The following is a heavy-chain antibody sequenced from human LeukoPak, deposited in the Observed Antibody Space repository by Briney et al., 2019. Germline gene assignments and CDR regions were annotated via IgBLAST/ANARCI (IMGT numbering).Heavy chain of an antibody. CDR3: ARGHLRLGELSLYYFDY. D-gene: IGHD3-16*02. V-gene: IGHV3-7*01. CDR2: IKQDGSEK. J-gene: IGHJ4*02. CDR1: GFTFSSYW. Sequence: GGSLRLSCAASGFTFSSYWMSWVRQAPGKGLEWVANIKQDGSEKYYVDSVKGRFTISRDNAKNSLYLQMNSLRAEDTAVYYCARGHLRLGELSLYYFDYWGQGTLVTVSS.